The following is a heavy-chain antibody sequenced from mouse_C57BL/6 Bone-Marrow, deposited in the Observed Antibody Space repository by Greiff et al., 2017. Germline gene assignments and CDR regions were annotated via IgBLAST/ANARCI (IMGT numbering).Heavy chain of an antibody. V-gene: IGHV1-72*01. Sequence: QVQLQQPGAELVKPGASVKLSCTASGYTFTSYCMHWVKQRPGRGLEWIGRIDPNSGGTKYNEKFQSKATLTVDKPSSTADMKHSSLTTEDSAVYYCAREDDDYGNYDDMDYWGQGTSVTVSS. D-gene: IGHD2-1*01. CDR1: GYTFTSYC. CDR3: AREDDDYGNYDDMDY. CDR2: IDPNSGGT. J-gene: IGHJ4*01.